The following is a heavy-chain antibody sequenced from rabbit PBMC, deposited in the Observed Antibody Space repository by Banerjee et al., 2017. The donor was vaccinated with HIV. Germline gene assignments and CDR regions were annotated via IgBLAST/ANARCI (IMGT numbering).Heavy chain of an antibody. Sequence: QLEESGGGLVQPGGTLKLSCTVSGFSLSKNDMNWVRQAPGKGLEWIGCIYAGSGNTYYANWVNGRFTISLDNAQKMVTLQMTSLTAADTATYFCARLWDLWGQGTLVTVS. V-gene: IGHV1S7*01. CDR2: IYAGSGNT. CDR1: GFSLSKND. D-gene: IGHD4-2*01. J-gene: IGHJ3*01. CDR3: ARLWDL.